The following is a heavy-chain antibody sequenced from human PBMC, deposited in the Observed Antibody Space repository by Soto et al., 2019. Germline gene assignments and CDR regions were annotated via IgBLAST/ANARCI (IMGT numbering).Heavy chain of an antibody. J-gene: IGHJ6*02. D-gene: IGHD2-15*01. CDR3: ARGRYCSGGSCYQYYYYYYGIDV. Sequence: PSETLSLTCAVYGGSFSGYYWSWIRQPPGKGLEWIGEINHSGSTNYNPSLRSRVTISVDTSKNQFSLKLSSVTAADTAVYYCARGRYCSGGSCYQYYYYYYGIDVWGQGTTVTVSS. CDR2: INHSGST. CDR1: GGSFSGYY. V-gene: IGHV4-34*01.